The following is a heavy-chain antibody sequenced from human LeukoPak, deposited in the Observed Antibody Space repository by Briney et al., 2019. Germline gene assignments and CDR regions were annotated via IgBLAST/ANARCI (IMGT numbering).Heavy chain of an antibody. CDR1: GGTFSSYA. Sequence: SVKVSCKASGGTFSSYAISWVRQAPGQGLEWMGGIIPIFGTANYAQKFQGGVTITTDESTSTAYTELSSLRSEDTAVYYCASARGSGSNTDYWGQGTLLTDSS. D-gene: IGHD3-10*01. J-gene: IGHJ4*02. CDR2: IIPIFGTA. V-gene: IGHV1-69*05. CDR3: ASARGSGSNTDY.